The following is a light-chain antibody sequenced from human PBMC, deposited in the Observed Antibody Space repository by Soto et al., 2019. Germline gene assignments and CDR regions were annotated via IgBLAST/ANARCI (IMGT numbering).Light chain of an antibody. Sequence: DIVMTQSPLSLPVTPGEPASFFCRSSQSLLHSDGYNYLHWYLQKPGQSPQLLIYVGSNRASGVPDRFSGSGSGTDFTLNISRVEAEDVGVSYCLQALESPLTFGGGTKVEIK. V-gene: IGKV2-28*01. CDR1: QSLLHSDGYNY. J-gene: IGKJ4*01. CDR3: LQALESPLT. CDR2: VGS.